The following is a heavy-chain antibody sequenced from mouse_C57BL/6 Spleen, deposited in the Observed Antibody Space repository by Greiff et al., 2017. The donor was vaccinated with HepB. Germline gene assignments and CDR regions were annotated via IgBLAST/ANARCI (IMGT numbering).Heavy chain of an antibody. J-gene: IGHJ3*01. V-gene: IGHV1-80*01. Sequence: QVQLKESGAELVKPGASVKISCKASGYAFSSYWMNWVKQRPGKGLEWIGQIYPGDGDTNYNGKFKGNATLSADKSSSTAYMQLSSLTSEDSAVYFCARADSSGIAYWGQGTLVTVSA. CDR3: ARADSSGIAY. D-gene: IGHD3-2*02. CDR2: IYPGDGDT. CDR1: GYAFSSYW.